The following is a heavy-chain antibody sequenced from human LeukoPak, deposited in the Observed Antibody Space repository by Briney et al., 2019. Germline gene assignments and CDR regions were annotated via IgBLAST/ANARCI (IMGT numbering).Heavy chain of an antibody. D-gene: IGHD6-19*01. V-gene: IGHV3-33*01. Sequence: QPGRSLRLSCAASGFTFSSYGMHWVRRAPGKGLEWVAVIWYDGSKKYYADSVKGRFTISRDNSKNTLYLQMNSLRAEDTAVYYCARDEGSGWPDYWGQGTLVTVSS. CDR1: GFTFSSYG. CDR3: ARDEGSGWPDY. J-gene: IGHJ4*02. CDR2: IWYDGSKK.